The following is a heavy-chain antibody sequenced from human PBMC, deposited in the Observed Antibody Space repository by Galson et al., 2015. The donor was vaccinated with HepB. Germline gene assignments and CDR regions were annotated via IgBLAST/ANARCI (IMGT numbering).Heavy chain of an antibody. D-gene: IGHD5-18*01. CDR3: ASGIPVDTAMGYYYGMDV. CDR2: IIPIFGTA. CDR1: GYTFTSYG. J-gene: IGHJ6*02. Sequence: SVKVSCKASGYTFTSYGISWVRQAPGQGLEWMGGIIPIFGTANYAQKFQGRVTITADESTSTAYMELSSLRSEDTAVYYCASGIPVDTAMGYYYGMDVWGQGTTVTVSS. V-gene: IGHV1-69*13.